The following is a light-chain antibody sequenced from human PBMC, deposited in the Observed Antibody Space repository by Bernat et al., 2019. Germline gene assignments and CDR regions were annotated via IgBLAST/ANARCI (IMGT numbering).Light chain of an antibody. Sequence: QTALTQPASVSGSPGQSITISCTGTSSDVGAYNYVSWFQQHPDKAPKLMLYDVTNRPSGVSYRFSGSKSGNTASLTISGLQAEDEADYYCVSYTTSSTFVFGTVTKVTVL. CDR2: DVT. J-gene: IGLJ1*01. CDR3: VSYTTSSTFV. V-gene: IGLV2-14*03. CDR1: SSDVGAYNY.